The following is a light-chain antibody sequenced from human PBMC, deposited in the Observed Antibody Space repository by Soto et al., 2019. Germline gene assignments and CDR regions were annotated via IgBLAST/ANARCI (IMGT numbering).Light chain of an antibody. CDR2: GAS. V-gene: IGKV3-20*01. CDR1: QSVSSSY. J-gene: IGKJ1*01. CDR3: QQYGRSPWT. Sequence: EIVLTQSPGTLSLSPGDRATLSCRASQSVSSSYLAWYQQKPGQAPGLLIYGASSRATGTPDRFSGSGSGTDFTITISRLEPEDFAVYYCQQYGRSPWTFGQGTKVEVK.